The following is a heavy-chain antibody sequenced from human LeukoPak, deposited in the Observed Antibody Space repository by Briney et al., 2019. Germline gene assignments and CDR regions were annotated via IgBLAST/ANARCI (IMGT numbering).Heavy chain of an antibody. V-gene: IGHV3-23*01. CDR2: ISGSTGST. J-gene: IGHJ3*02. Sequence: GGSLRLSCAASGFTFSNYAMNWVRQAPGKGLEWVSLISGSTGSTYYADSVKGRFSISRDNSKNTVYLQMNSLRAEDTAVYYCARESRAYCSGGSCYDTAFDIWGQGTMVTVSS. D-gene: IGHD2-15*01. CDR3: ARESRAYCSGGSCYDTAFDI. CDR1: GFTFSNYA.